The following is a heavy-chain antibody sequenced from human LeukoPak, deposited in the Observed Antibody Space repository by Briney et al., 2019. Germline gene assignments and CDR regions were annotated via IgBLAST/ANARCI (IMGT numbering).Heavy chain of an antibody. CDR1: GFTFSSYW. Sequence: GGSLRLSCAASGFTFSSYWMHWVRQAPGEGLVWVARITSDGSSTSHADSVKGRFTISRDNAKNTLYLQMNSLRAEDTAVYYCAKMGEYYYYMDVWGKGTTVTVSS. D-gene: IGHD2-8*01. J-gene: IGHJ6*03. CDR2: ITSDGSST. V-gene: IGHV3-74*01. CDR3: AKMGEYYYYMDV.